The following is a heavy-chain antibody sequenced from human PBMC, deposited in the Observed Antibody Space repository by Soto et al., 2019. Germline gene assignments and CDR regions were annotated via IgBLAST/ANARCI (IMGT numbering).Heavy chain of an antibody. D-gene: IGHD1-26*01. Sequence: GGSLRLSCTASGFTFNNKWMHWVRQAPGKGLVWLSRIDGAAATTSYAGSVKGRFTISRDNAKNIVFLHVNGLTDEDTAVYYCVRGGAMGVDYWGQGTLVTVSS. J-gene: IGHJ4*02. V-gene: IGHV3-74*01. CDR2: IDGAAATT. CDR3: VRGGAMGVDY. CDR1: GFTFNNKW.